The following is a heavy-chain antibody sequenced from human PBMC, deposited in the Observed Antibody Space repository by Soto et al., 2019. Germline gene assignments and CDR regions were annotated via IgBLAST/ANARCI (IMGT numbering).Heavy chain of an antibody. CDR3: ARSYDSSGYYYYAMDV. Sequence: QVQLQESGPGLVKPSETLSLTCTVSGGSVSSGNYYWNWIRQTPEKGLEWIGYIDRSGSTKYNPSLKSRVTISLDTSKNQFSLKLSSVTAADTAVYYCARSYDSSGYYYYAMDVWGQGTTVTVSS. V-gene: IGHV4-61*01. CDR1: GGSVSSGNYY. J-gene: IGHJ6*02. D-gene: IGHD3-22*01. CDR2: IDRSGST.